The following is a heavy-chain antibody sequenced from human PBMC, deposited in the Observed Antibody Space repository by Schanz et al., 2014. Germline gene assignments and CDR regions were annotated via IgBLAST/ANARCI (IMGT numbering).Heavy chain of an antibody. CDR1: GFSFNNYG. J-gene: IGHJ6*02. V-gene: IGHV3-30*18. CDR2: ISYDGSNS. D-gene: IGHD6-13*01. Sequence: QVQLVESGGSVVQPGRSLRLSCAASGFSFNNYGLNWVRQAPGKGLEWVAAISYDGSNSYYADSVKGRFTISRDTSKNTLYLQMNILRAEDTAIYYCAKARYSSSWQYAGLDVWGQGTTVTVSS. CDR3: AKARYSSSWQYAGLDV.